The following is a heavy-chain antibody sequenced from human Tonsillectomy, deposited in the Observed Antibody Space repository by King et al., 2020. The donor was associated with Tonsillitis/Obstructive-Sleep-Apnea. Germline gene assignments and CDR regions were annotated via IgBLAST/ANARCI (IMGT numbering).Heavy chain of an antibody. D-gene: IGHD2-21*02. CDR1: GYVFTAHY. Sequence: VQLVESGAEMKKPGASVRVSCKTSGYVFTAHYIHWVRQAPGQGLEWMGWINPNSGGTNYAQNLQGRVTMTGDTSINTAYMELNSLTSDDTAIYYCARDPPMAVTATGNYWGQGTLVTVSS. V-gene: IGHV1-2*02. CDR3: ARDPPMAVTATGNY. CDR2: INPNSGGT. J-gene: IGHJ4*02.